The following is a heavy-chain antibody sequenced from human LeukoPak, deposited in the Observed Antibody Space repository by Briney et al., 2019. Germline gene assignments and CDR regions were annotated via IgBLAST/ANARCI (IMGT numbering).Heavy chain of an antibody. V-gene: IGHV4-39*01. CDR3: ARGSPPYYFDY. Sequence: PSETLSLTCTVSGGSISSSSYYWGWIRQPPGKGLEWIGSIYYSGSTYYNPSLKSRVTISVDTSKNQFSLELSSVTAADTAVYYCARGSPPYYFDYWGQGTLVTVSS. D-gene: IGHD1-14*01. CDR1: GGSISSSSYY. CDR2: IYYSGST. J-gene: IGHJ4*02.